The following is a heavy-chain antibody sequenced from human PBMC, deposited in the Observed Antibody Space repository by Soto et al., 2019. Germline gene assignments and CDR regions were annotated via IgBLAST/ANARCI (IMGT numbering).Heavy chain of an antibody. CDR1: GYAFTTYG. D-gene: IGHD1-1*01. Sequence: QVHLVQSGAEVKKPGASVKVSCKGSGYAFTTYGITWVRQAPGQGLEWMGWISAHNGNTNYAQKLQGRVTATRDTSTSTAYMELRSPRSDDTAVYYCARGRYGDYWGQGALVTVSS. CDR3: ARGRYGDY. V-gene: IGHV1-18*01. J-gene: IGHJ4*02. CDR2: ISAHNGNT.